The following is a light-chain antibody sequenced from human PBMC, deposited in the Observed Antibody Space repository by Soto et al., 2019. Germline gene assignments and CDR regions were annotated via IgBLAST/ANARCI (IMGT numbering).Light chain of an antibody. Sequence: DIQITQSPSTLSASVGDTVTVTCRASQSVSGWLAWYQQKPGEAPKPLIYDASALPRGVPSRFSGSGSGTKFTLTIASLQPDDFATDYCQQYETFSGTFGPGTKVDIK. V-gene: IGKV1-5*01. CDR2: DAS. CDR1: QSVSGW. CDR3: QQYETFSGT. J-gene: IGKJ1*01.